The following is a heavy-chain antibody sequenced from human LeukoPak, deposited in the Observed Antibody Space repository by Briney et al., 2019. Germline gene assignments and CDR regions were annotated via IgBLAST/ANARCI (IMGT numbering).Heavy chain of an antibody. J-gene: IGHJ4*02. CDR1: GGSISSGGYY. CDR3: ARDSAVTRNFDY. D-gene: IGHD4-17*01. CDR2: IYYSGST. V-gene: IGHV4-30-4*01. Sequence: SQTLSLTCTVSGGSISSGGYYWSWIRQPPGKGLEWIGYIYYSGSTYYNPSLKSRVTISVDTSKNQFSLKLSSVTAADTAVYYCARDSAVTRNFDYWGQGTLVTVSS.